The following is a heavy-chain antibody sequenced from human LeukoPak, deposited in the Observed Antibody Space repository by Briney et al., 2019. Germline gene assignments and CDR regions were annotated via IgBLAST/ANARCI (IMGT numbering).Heavy chain of an antibody. D-gene: IGHD5-12*01. Sequence: ASVKVSCKASGYTFTSYGISWVRQAPGQGLEWMGWISAYNGNTNYAQKLQGRVTMTTDTSTSTAYMELRSLRSDDTAVYYCARDGTSGYDLNAFDIWGQGTMVTVSS. CDR2: ISAYNGNT. V-gene: IGHV1-18*01. CDR3: ARDGTSGYDLNAFDI. J-gene: IGHJ3*02. CDR1: GYTFTSYG.